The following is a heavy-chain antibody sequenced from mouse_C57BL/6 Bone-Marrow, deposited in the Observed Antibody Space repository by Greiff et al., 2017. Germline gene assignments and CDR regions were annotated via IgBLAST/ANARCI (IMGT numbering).Heavy chain of an antibody. J-gene: IGHJ2*01. CDR1: GFNIKDDY. Sequence: EVKLMESGAELVRPGASVKLSCTASGFNIKDDYMHWVKQRPEQGLEWIGWIDPENGDTEYASKFQGKATITADTSSNTAYLQLSSLTSEDTAVXYCTILYGSSFCYFDYRGQGTTLTVSA. V-gene: IGHV14-4*01. D-gene: IGHD1-1*01. CDR3: TILYGSSFCYFDY. CDR2: IDPENGDT.